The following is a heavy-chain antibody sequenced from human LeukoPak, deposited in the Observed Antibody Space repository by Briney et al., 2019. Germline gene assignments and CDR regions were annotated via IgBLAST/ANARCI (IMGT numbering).Heavy chain of an antibody. Sequence: PSETLSLTCTVSGGSITGYYWSWIRRPPGKGLEWIGYVFYSGGTLYNPSVNSRVSISVDTSKTQFSLKLTSVTAADTAVYYCARHITVTYDAFDLWGRGTMVTVSS. J-gene: IGHJ3*01. CDR1: GGSITGYY. CDR3: ARHITVTYDAFDL. D-gene: IGHD6-19*01. CDR2: VFYSGGT. V-gene: IGHV4-59*08.